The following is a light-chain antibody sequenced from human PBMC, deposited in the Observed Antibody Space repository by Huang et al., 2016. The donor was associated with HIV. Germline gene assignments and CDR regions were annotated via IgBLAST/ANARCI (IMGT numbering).Light chain of an antibody. Sequence: EVVMTQSPVTLSVSPGERATLSCRASQSVNNKLAWFQQKPGQAPRLLIHAASIRATGIPARCSGSGSGTEFTLTISSLQSEDVAVYYCQQYNNWPPWTFGQGTKVEIK. V-gene: IGKV3-15*01. CDR2: AAS. CDR3: QQYNNWPPWT. J-gene: IGKJ1*01. CDR1: QSVNNK.